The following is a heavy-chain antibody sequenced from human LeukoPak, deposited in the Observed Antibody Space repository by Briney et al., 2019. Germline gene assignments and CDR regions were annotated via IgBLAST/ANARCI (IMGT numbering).Heavy chain of an antibody. J-gene: IGHJ4*02. D-gene: IGHD6-13*01. V-gene: IGHV4-39*01. CDR2: IYYSGST. CDR1: GGSICSSSYY. Sequence: SETLSLPHTVSGGSICSSSYYWGCIRQPPGKGLEWIGSIYYSGSTYYNPSLKSRVTISVDTSKNQFSLKLSSVTAADTAVYYFARHPLQLVPVFYYSGQGTPFTVSS. CDR3: ARHPLQLVPVFYY.